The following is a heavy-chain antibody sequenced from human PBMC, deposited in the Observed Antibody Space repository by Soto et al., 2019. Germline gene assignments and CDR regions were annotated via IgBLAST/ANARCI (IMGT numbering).Heavy chain of an antibody. CDR1: GFTFSSYG. J-gene: IGHJ6*02. D-gene: IGHD3-16*01. CDR3: GKEHGGNTREHYGMDL. Sequence: QVQLVESGGGVVQPGRSLRLSCAASGFTFSSYGMHWVRQAPGKGLEWVAVISYDGSNKYYADSVKGRFTISRDNSKKPAYLAMNNLRGGDKAVYYCGKEHGGNTREHYGMDLWGQGTTVTVSS. CDR2: ISYDGSNK. V-gene: IGHV3-30*18.